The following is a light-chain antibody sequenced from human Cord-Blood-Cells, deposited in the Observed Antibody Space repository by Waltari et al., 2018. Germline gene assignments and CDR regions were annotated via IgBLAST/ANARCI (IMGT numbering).Light chain of an antibody. J-gene: IGKJ2*01. V-gene: IGKV1-33*01. CDR1: QDISNC. CDR3: QQKDNLPRT. CDR2: DAS. Sequence: DIQMTQPPSSLSASVGDRVTITCQASQDISNCLNWYQQKPGKAPKLLIYDASNLETGVPSRFSVSGSGKDFTFTISSLQPEAIATYYCQQKDNLPRTFGQGTKLELK.